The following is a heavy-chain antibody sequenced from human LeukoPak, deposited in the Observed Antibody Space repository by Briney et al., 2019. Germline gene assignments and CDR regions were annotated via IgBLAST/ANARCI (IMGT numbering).Heavy chain of an antibody. Sequence: PGGSLRLSCAASGFTVSSTYMTWVRQPPGKGLEWIGEINHSGSTNYNPSLKSRVTISVDTSKNQFSLKLSSVTAADTAVYYCARGRTIYDILTGYSGYGMDVWGQGTTVTVSS. V-gene: IGHV4-34*01. J-gene: IGHJ6*02. CDR1: GFTVSSTY. D-gene: IGHD3-9*01. CDR2: INHSGST. CDR3: ARGRTIYDILTGYSGYGMDV.